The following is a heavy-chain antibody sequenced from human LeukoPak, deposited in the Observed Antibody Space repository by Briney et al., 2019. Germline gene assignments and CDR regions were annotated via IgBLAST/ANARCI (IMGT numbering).Heavy chain of an antibody. V-gene: IGHV5-51*01. Sequence: GESLKISCKGSGYLFTSYWIGWVRQMPGKGLEWMGIIYPGDPDTRYSPSFQGQVTISADKSISTAYLQWSSLKTSDTAMYYCARHYSGSYHSSLDYWGQGTLVTVSS. D-gene: IGHD1-26*01. CDR3: ARHYSGSYHSSLDY. CDR1: GYLFTSYW. J-gene: IGHJ4*02. CDR2: IYPGDPDT.